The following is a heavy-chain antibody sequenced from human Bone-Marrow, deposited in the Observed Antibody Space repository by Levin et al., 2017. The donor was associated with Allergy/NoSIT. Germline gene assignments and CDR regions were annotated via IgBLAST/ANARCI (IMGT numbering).Heavy chain of an antibody. V-gene: IGHV3-53*01. CDR1: GFTVSSNY. J-gene: IGHJ6*02. D-gene: IGHD6-19*01. Sequence: SCAASGFTVSSNYMSWVRQAPGKGLEWVSVIYSGGSTYYADSVKGRFTISRDNSKNTLYLQMNSLRAEDTAVYYCAGGGVAARYYGMDVWGQGTTVTVSS. CDR3: AGGGVAARYYGMDV. CDR2: IYSGGST.